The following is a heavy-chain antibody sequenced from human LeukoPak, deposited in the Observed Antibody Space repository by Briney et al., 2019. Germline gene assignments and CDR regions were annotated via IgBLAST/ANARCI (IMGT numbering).Heavy chain of an antibody. J-gene: IGHJ3*02. CDR1: GFTFSIYC. Sequence: GGSLRLSCAASGFTFSIYCLNWVRQAPGKGLEWVANIKQDGSEKYYVDSVKGRFTISRDNAKNSLYLQMNSLRAEDTAVYYCARDQGDAFDIWGQGTMVTVSS. CDR3: ARDQGDAFDI. V-gene: IGHV3-7*01. CDR2: IKQDGSEK.